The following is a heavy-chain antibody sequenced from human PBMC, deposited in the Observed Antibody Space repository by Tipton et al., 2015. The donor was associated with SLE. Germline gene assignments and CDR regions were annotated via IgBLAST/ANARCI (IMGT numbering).Heavy chain of an antibody. Sequence: TLSLTCTVSGVSISSANYYWTWIRQPAGKGLEWIGRLYTSGTTNYNPALESRVTISVDTSKNQFSLKLSSVTAADTAVYYCARSAQTYYYGSGSYRYFDYWGQGTLVTVSS. CDR3: ARSAQTYYYGSGSYRYFDY. V-gene: IGHV4-61*02. CDR2: LYTSGTT. CDR1: GVSISSANYY. D-gene: IGHD3-10*01. J-gene: IGHJ4*02.